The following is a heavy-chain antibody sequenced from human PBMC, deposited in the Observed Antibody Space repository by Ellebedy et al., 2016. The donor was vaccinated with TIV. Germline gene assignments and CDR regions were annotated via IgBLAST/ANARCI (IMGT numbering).Heavy chain of an antibody. CDR2: ISSSSYI. CDR1: GFTFSSYS. D-gene: IGHD3-9*01. Sequence: GESLKISXAASGFTFSSYSMNWVRQAPGKGLEWVSSISSSSYIYYADSVKGRFTISRDNAKNSLYLQMNSLRAEDTAVYYCARNFVAISSYYYGMDVWGQGTTVTVSS. V-gene: IGHV3-21*01. J-gene: IGHJ6*02. CDR3: ARNFVAISSYYYGMDV.